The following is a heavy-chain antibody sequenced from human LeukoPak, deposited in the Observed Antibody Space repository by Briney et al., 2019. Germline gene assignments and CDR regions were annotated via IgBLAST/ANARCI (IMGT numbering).Heavy chain of an antibody. J-gene: IGHJ6*02. V-gene: IGHV3-48*02. CDR2: ISSSSSTI. CDR3: ARDRLWFGERYGMDV. Sequence: GGSLRLSCAASGFTFSSYSMNWVRQAPGKGLECVSYISSSSSTIYYADSVKGRFTISRDNAKNSLYLQMNSLRDEDTAVYYCARDRLWFGERYGMDVWGQGTTVTVSS. CDR1: GFTFSSYS. D-gene: IGHD3-10*01.